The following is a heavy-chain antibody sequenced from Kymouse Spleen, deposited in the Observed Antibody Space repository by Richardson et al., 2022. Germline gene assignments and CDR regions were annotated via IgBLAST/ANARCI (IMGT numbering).Heavy chain of an antibody. CDR3: AREGYNWNSFDY. J-gene: IGHJ4*02. Sequence: QVQLVESGGGVVQPGRSLRLSCAASGFTFSSYGMHWVRQAPGKGLEWVAVIWYDGSNKYYADSVKGRFTISRDNSKNTLYLQMNSLRAEDTAVYYCAREGYNWNSFDYWGQGTLVTVSS. D-gene: IGHD1-7*01. CDR2: IWYDGSNK. V-gene: IGHV3-33*01. CDR1: GFTFSSYG.